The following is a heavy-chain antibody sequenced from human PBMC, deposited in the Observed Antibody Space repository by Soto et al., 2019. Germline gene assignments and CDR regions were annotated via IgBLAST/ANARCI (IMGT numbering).Heavy chain of an antibody. D-gene: IGHD2-2*01. J-gene: IGHJ5*02. CDR2: MFYNGRT. V-gene: IGHV4-59*01. CDR3: ARWGGSSASLDP. Sequence: QVQLQESGPGLVKPSETLSLTCTVSGGSISSYYWSWIRQPPGKGLQWIGYMFYNGRTNYNPSLTSRVTISSATSKNQFSLKLSSGTAADTAVYYCARWGGSSASLDPWGQGTLVTVSS. CDR1: GGSISSYY.